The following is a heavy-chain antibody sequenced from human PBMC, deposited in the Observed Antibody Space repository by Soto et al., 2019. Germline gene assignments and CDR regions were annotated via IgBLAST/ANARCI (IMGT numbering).Heavy chain of an antibody. Sequence: PGGSLRLSCSASGFPFSSYAMHWVRQAPGKGLEYVSAISSNGGSTYYADSVKGRFTISRDNSKNTLYLQMSSLRAEDTAVYYCVKARVTRRDSTDFDYWGQGTLVTVSS. D-gene: IGHD4-4*01. J-gene: IGHJ4*02. CDR1: GFPFSSYA. CDR2: ISSNGGST. V-gene: IGHV3-64D*08. CDR3: VKARVTRRDSTDFDY.